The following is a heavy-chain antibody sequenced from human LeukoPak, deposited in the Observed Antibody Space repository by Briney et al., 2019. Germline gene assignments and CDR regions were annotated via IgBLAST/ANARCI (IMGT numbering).Heavy chain of an antibody. CDR1: GGSISSYY. CDR3: ARSGYPGYYFDY. Sequence: SETLSLTCTVSGGSISSYYWSWIRQPPGKGLEWIAYMYYSGSTNYNPSLKSRVTISVDTSKNQCSLKLSSVTAADTAVYYCARSGYPGYYFDYWGQGNLVTVSS. J-gene: IGHJ4*02. CDR2: MYYSGST. V-gene: IGHV4-59*01. D-gene: IGHD3-9*01.